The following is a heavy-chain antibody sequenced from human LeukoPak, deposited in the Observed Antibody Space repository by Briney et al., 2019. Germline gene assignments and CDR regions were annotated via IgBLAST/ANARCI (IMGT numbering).Heavy chain of an antibody. D-gene: IGHD2-15*01. Sequence: RGSLRLSCAASGFTFDDYGMSWVRQAPGKGLEWVSGINWNGGSTGYADSVKGRFTISRDNAKNSLYLQMNSLRAEDTALYYCARASSCSGGSCNWFDYWGQGTLVTVSS. J-gene: IGHJ4*02. CDR3: ARASSCSGGSCNWFDY. V-gene: IGHV3-20*04. CDR2: INWNGGST. CDR1: GFTFDDYG.